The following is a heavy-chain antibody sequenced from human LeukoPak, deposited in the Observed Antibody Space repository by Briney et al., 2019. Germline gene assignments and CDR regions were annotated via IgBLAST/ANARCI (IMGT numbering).Heavy chain of an antibody. V-gene: IGHV4-39*01. Sequence: KPSETLSLTCSVSGDSISTSSYYWGWIRQPPGKGLERIGTIYYSGSTYYNPSLTSRVTISVDTSKNQFSLKLSSVTAADTAVYYCARHKDYYYSYMDVWGKGTTVTISS. CDR3: ARHKDYYYSYMDV. CDR1: GDSISTSSYY. CDR2: IYYSGST. J-gene: IGHJ6*03.